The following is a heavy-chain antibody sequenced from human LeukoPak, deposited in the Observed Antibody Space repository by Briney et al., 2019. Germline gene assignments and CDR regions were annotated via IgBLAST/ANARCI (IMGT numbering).Heavy chain of an antibody. V-gene: IGHV1-69*06. CDR2: IIPIFGTA. Sequence: GASVKVSCKASGGTFSSYAISWVRQAPGQGLEWMGGIIPIFGTANYAQKFRGRVTITADKSTSTAYMELSSLRSEDTAVYYCARGYNWNDFDYWGQGTLVTVSS. J-gene: IGHJ4*02. CDR3: ARGYNWNDFDY. D-gene: IGHD1-1*01. CDR1: GGTFSSYA.